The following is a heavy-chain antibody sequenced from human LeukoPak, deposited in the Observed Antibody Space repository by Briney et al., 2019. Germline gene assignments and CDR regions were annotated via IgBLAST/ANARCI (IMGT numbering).Heavy chain of an antibody. Sequence: KPSETLSLTCTVSGGSISSYYWSWIRQPPGKGLEWIGYIYYSGSTNYNPSLKSRVTISVDTSKNQFSLKLSSVTAADTAVYYCARSKEVAVAGIDYWGQGTLVTVSS. J-gene: IGHJ4*02. CDR2: IYYSGST. CDR1: GGSISSYY. V-gene: IGHV4-59*01. D-gene: IGHD6-19*01. CDR3: ARSKEVAVAGIDY.